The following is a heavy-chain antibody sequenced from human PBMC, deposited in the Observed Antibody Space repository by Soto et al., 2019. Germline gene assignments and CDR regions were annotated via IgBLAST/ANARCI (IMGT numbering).Heavy chain of an antibody. D-gene: IGHD1-1*01. V-gene: IGHV1-45*02. CDR3: ARSPFAGSDAFDI. CDR1: GYTFTFRY. CDR2: ITPFKSDT. J-gene: IGHJ3*02. Sequence: SVKVSCKASGYTFTFRYLHWVRQAPGQALEWMGWITPFKSDTNYAQRFQDRVTITRDRSVSTAYMELSNLRSDDTAMYYCARSPFAGSDAFDIWGQGTMVTVSS.